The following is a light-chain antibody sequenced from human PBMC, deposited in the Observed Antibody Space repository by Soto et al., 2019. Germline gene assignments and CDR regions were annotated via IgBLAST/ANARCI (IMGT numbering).Light chain of an antibody. Sequence: EIVLTQSPGTLSLSPGERATLSCRASQSVSSTYLAWYQQKPGQAPRLLIYGASSRASGIPDRFSGSGSGTDFTLTISRLDSEDFAVYYCQQYGRSSLTFGPGTKVDIK. V-gene: IGKV3-20*01. CDR1: QSVSSTY. J-gene: IGKJ3*01. CDR3: QQYGRSSLT. CDR2: GAS.